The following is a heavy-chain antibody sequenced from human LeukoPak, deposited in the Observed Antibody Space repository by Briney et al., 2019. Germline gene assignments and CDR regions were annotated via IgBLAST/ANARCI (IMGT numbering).Heavy chain of an antibody. CDR1: GGSISNYY. Sequence: PSETLSLTCTVSGGSISNYYWSWIRRPPGKGLEWIGFIYYSGSTNYNPSLKSRVTISLDTSKNQFSLKLTSVTAADTAVYYCARVFYYYGSGTYYVFDYWGQGNLVTVSS. CDR3: ARVFYYYGSGTYYVFDY. V-gene: IGHV4-59*01. D-gene: IGHD3-10*01. J-gene: IGHJ4*02. CDR2: IYYSGST.